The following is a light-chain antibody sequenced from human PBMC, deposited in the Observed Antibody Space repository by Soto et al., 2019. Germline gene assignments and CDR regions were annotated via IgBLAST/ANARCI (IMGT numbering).Light chain of an antibody. V-gene: IGKV3-15*01. J-gene: IGKJ1*01. CDR2: DAS. Sequence: EIVMTQSPATLSVSPGERATLSCRASQSVSRNVAWYQQKPGQAPRLLIHDASTRATCISVRFSGSGSGTEFTLTISSLQSEDFAVYYCQQYNNWLWTFGQGTKVEIK. CDR1: QSVSRN. CDR3: QQYNNWLWT.